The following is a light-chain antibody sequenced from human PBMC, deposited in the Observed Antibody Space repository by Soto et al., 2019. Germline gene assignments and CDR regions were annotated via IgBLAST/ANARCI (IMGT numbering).Light chain of an antibody. Sequence: QSALTQPPSASGSPGQSVTISCTGTSSDVGGYNYVSWYQQHPGKAPKLMIYEVSKRPSGVPDRFSCSKSGNTASLTVSGLQAEDEADFYCISYAGSKGVFGTGTKLTVL. CDR1: SSDVGGYNY. CDR2: EVS. CDR3: ISYAGSKGV. V-gene: IGLV2-8*01. J-gene: IGLJ1*01.